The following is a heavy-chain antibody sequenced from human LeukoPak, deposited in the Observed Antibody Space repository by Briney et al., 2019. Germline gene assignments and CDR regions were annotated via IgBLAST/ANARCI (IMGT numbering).Heavy chain of an antibody. V-gene: IGHV1-46*01. J-gene: IGHJ5*02. D-gene: IGHD2-15*01. CDR2: INPSGGST. CDR1: GYTFTSYY. Sequence: GASVKVSCKASGYTFTSYYMHWVRQAPGQGLEWMGIINPSGGSTSYAQKFQGRVTMTRDMSTSTVYMELSSLRSEDTAVYYCARDLPCSGGSCYSRDDWFDPWGQGTLVTVSS. CDR3: ARDLPCSGGSCYSRDDWFDP.